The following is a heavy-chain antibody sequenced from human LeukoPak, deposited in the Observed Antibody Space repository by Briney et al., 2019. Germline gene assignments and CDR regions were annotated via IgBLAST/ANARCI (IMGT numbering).Heavy chain of an antibody. J-gene: IGHJ4*02. V-gene: IGHV3-30-3*01. CDR3: ARDLYSSSWSYFDY. CDR1: GFTFSSYA. CDR2: ISYDGSNK. Sequence: GGSLRLSCAASGFTFSSYAMHWVRQAPGKGLEWVAVISYDGSNKYYADSVKGRFTISRDNPKNTLYLQMNSLRAEDTAVYYCARDLYSSSWSYFDYWGQGTLVTVSS. D-gene: IGHD6-13*01.